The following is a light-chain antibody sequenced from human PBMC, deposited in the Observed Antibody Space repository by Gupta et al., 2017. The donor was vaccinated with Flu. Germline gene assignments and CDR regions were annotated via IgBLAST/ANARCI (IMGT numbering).Light chain of an antibody. V-gene: IGKV3-20*01. CDR2: GAS. CDR1: QSVSSSY. CDR3: QQYGSSWT. Sequence: EIVLTQSPGPLSSSPGERATLSCRASQSVSSSYLAWYQQKPGQAPRLLIYGASSRATGIPDRFSGSGSGTDFTLTISRLDPEDFAVYYCQQYGSSWTFGQGTKVEIK. J-gene: IGKJ1*01.